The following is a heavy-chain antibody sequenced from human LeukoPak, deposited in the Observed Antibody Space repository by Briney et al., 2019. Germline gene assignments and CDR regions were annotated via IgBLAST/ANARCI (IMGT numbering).Heavy chain of an antibody. CDR3: ARRNYDSSGYPTDYYYMDV. CDR2: ISSRSSTI. CDR1: GFTFSSYS. J-gene: IGHJ6*03. D-gene: IGHD3-22*01. V-gene: IGHV3-48*04. Sequence: PGGSLRLSCAASGFTFSSYSMNWVRQAPGKGLEWVSYISSRSSTIYYADSVKGRFTISRDNAKNSLYLQMNSLRAEDTAVYYCARRNYDSSGYPTDYYYMDVWGKGTTVTVSS.